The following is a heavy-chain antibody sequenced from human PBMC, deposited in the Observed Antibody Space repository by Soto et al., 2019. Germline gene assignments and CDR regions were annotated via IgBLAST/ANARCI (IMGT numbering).Heavy chain of an antibody. CDR2: INHSGST. J-gene: IGHJ4*02. V-gene: IGHV4-39*07. CDR1: DGSISSTNYY. Sequence: PSETLSLTCTVSDGSISSTNYYWGWIRQPPGTGLEWIGEINHSGSTNYNPSLKSRVTISVDTSKNQFSLKLTSVTAADTAVYYCARDKITGLFDYWGQGTLVTVSS. CDR3: ARDKITGLFDY. D-gene: IGHD2-8*02.